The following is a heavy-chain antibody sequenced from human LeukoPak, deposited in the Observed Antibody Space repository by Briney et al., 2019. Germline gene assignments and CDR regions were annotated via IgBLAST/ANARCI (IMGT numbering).Heavy chain of an antibody. D-gene: IGHD6-25*01. CDR1: GYSISSGRY. Sequence: SETLSLTCAVSGYSISSGRYWGWIRQPPGKGLEWIGSISHSGTTYYNPSLKSRVTISLDTSENQFSPNLRSVTAADTAVYYCARSLSAAGIDYWGQGILVTVSS. J-gene: IGHJ4*02. CDR2: ISHSGTT. CDR3: ARSLSAAGIDY. V-gene: IGHV4-38-2*01.